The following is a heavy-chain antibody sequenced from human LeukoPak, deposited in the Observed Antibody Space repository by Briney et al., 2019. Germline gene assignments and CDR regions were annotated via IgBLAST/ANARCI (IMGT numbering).Heavy chain of an antibody. CDR1: GYSFTSYW. J-gene: IGHJ5*02. Sequence: GESLKISCKGSGYSFTSYWIGWVRQMPGKGLEWMGIIYPGDSDTTYSPSFQGQVTISADKSISTAYLQWSSLKASDTAMYYCAVPGIAAAGTGDWFDPWGQGTLVTVSS. V-gene: IGHV5-51*01. D-gene: IGHD6-13*01. CDR3: AVPGIAAAGTGDWFDP. CDR2: IYPGDSDT.